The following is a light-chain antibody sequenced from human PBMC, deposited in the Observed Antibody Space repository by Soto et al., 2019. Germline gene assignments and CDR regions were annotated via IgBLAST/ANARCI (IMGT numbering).Light chain of an antibody. CDR3: QQRSNWPLT. V-gene: IGKV3D-20*02. CDR1: QSIDKNY. Sequence: EVALTQSPGTLSLSPGARATLSCRASQSIDKNYLTWYQQKPGQAPRVLIYDASTRATGIPDRFSGSGSGTDFTLTISRLEPEDFAVYYCQQRSNWPLTFGGGTKVDIK. J-gene: IGKJ4*01. CDR2: DAS.